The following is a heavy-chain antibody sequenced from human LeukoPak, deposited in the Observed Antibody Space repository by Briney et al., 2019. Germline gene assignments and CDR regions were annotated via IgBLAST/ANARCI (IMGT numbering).Heavy chain of an antibody. CDR3: AKADRRDYYDSSGYYPPDY. V-gene: IGHV3-23*01. J-gene: IGHJ4*02. D-gene: IGHD3-22*01. CDR1: GFTFSSYG. CDR2: ISTGGGST. Sequence: GGSLRLSCAASGFTFSSYGMSWVRQAPGKGLEWVSAISTGGGSTYYADSVKGRFTISRDNSKNTLYLQMNSLRAEDTAVYYCAKADRRDYYDSSGYYPPDYWGQGTLVTVSS.